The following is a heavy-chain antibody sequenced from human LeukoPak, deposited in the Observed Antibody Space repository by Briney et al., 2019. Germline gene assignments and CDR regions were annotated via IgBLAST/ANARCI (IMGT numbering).Heavy chain of an antibody. CDR2: IYPADSDT. CDR1: GFSFTSYW. Sequence: GESLKISCKGSGFSFTSYWIGWVRQMPGKGLEYMGIIYPADSDTRYSPSFQGQVTITADKSISTAYIQWSSLKASDTAMYYCARPGQLGEYTPYYFDFWGQGTLVTVSS. D-gene: IGHD3-16*01. V-gene: IGHV5-51*01. CDR3: ARPGQLGEYTPYYFDF. J-gene: IGHJ4*02.